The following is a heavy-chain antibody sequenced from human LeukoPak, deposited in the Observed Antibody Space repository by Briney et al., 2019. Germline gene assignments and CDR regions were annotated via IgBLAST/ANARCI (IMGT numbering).Heavy chain of an antibody. V-gene: IGHV5-51*01. CDR3: ARPEPYYYGSGSPLAFDI. CDR1: GYSFTSYW. J-gene: IGHJ3*02. D-gene: IGHD3-10*01. Sequence: GESLKISCKGSGYSFTSYWIGWMRQMPGKGLEWMGIIYPGDSDTRYSPSFQGQVTISADKSISTAYLQWSSLKASDTAMYYCARPEPYYYGSGSPLAFDIWGQGTMVTVSS. CDR2: IYPGDSDT.